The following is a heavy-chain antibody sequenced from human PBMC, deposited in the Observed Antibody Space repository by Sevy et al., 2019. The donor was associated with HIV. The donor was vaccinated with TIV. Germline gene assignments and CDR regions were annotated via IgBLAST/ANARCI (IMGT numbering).Heavy chain of an antibody. J-gene: IGHJ3*02. D-gene: IGHD3-22*01. CDR1: GFTFSSYW. CDR2: IKQDGSEK. V-gene: IGHV3-7*01. CDR3: ASIYDSSGYYYSDAFDI. Sequence: GGSLRLSCAASGFTFSSYWMSWVRQAPGKGLEWVANIKQDGSEKYYVDSVKGRFTISRDNAKNSLYLQMNSLRAEDTAVYCCASIYDSSGYYYSDAFDIWGQGTMVTVSS.